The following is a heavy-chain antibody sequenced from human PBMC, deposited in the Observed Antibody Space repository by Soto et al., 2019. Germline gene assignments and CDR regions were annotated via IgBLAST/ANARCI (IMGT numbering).Heavy chain of an antibody. CDR2: IGGNCGTT. V-gene: IGHV3-23*01. D-gene: IGHD2-15*01. CDR1: GFTFSTYA. J-gene: IGHJ4*02. Sequence: PGGSLRLSCVASGFTFSTYAMSWVRQAPGKGLEGVSGIGGNCGTTRYADSVRGRFTISRDNSKNTLYLQMNTLRVEDTAAYYCAKSLYGGFDYWGRGTLDTVSS. CDR3: AKSLYGGFDY.